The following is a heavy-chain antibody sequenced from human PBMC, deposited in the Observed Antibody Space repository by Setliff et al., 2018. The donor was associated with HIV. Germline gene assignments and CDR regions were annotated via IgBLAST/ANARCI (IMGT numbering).Heavy chain of an antibody. CDR1: GLGFTTAW. D-gene: IGHD3-3*01. CDR3: ARGPQYNFWGGYLGL. Sequence: LRLSCAATGLGFTTAWMSWVRQVPGKGLEWVSSVSSSSRYIYHADSVQGRFTISRDNAKNTVYLQLTSLRAEDTAVYYCARGPQYNFWGGYLGLWGQGTLVTVSS. CDR2: VSSSSRYI. V-gene: IGHV3-21*01. J-gene: IGHJ4*02.